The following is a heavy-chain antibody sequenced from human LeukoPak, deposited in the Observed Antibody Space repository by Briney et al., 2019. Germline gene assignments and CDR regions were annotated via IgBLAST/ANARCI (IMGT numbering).Heavy chain of an antibody. CDR3: ARARIIPVGGAFDI. V-gene: IGHV4-59*01. CDR2: IYYSGST. CDR1: GASISGYY. D-gene: IGHD2-2*01. Sequence: AETLSLTCTVSGASISGYYWSWIRQPPGKGLEWIGYIYYSGSTKYNPSLKSRVTVSVDTSKNQFYLKLSSVPGADTATFCCARARIIPVGGAFDIWGQGAMVTVSS. J-gene: IGHJ3*02.